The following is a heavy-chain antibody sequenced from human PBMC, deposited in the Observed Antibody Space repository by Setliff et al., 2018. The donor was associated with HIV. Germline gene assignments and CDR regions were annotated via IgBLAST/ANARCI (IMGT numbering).Heavy chain of an antibody. CDR3: VRVVGYICDY. J-gene: IGHJ4*02. CDR1: GYTFTGYD. CDR2: ISPNSGDT. V-gene: IGHV1-2*06. Sequence: ASVKVSCKASGYTFTGYDIHWVRQAPGQGLEWMGRISPNSGDTNYAQKFQGRVAMTRDTSISTAYMELRSLRSDDTAVYYCVRVVGYICDYWGQGTLVTVSS. D-gene: IGHD5-12*01.